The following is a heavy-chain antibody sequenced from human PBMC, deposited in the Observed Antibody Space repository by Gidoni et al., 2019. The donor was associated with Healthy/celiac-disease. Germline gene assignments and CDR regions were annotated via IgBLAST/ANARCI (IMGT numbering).Heavy chain of an antibody. CDR2: ISGSGGST. CDR3: AKDEGPYSSGWYGY. D-gene: IGHD6-19*01. V-gene: IGHV3-23*01. J-gene: IGHJ4*02. CDR1: GFTFSSYA. Sequence: EVQLLESGGGLVQPGGSLRLSCAASGFTFSSYAMRWVRQAPGKGLEWVSAISGSGGSTYYADSVKGRFTISRDNSKNTLYLQMNSLRAEDTAVYYCAKDEGPYSSGWYGYWGQGTLVTVSS.